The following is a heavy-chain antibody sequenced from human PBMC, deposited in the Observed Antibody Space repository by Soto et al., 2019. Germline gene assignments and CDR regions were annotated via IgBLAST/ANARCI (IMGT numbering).Heavy chain of an antibody. CDR1: RVTFSSYA. V-gene: IGHV3-30-3*01. J-gene: IGHJ4*02. CDR2: ISYDGSNK. Sequence: GGSLRLSCAASRVTFSSYAMHWVRQAPGKGLEWVAVISYDGSNKYYADSVKGRFTISRDNSKNTLYLQMNSLRAEDTAVYYCAREYYYDSSGYAPHYFDYWGQGTLVTVSS. CDR3: AREYYYDSSGYAPHYFDY. D-gene: IGHD3-22*01.